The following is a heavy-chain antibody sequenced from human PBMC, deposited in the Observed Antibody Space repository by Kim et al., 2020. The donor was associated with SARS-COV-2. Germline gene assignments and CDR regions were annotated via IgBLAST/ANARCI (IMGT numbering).Heavy chain of an antibody. J-gene: IGHJ5*02. V-gene: IGHV4-39*01. Sequence: PSLKSRVTRSVDTSKNQFSLKLSSVTAADTAVYYCARHWRSWPGGWFDPWGQGTLVTVSS. D-gene: IGHD6-13*01. CDR3: ARHWRSWPGGWFDP.